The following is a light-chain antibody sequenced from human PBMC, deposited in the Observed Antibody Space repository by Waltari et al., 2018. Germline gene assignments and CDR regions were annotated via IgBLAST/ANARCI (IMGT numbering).Light chain of an antibody. J-gene: IGKJ2*01. CDR3: QQYGGSPYT. V-gene: IGKV3-20*01. CDR1: QSVSSSY. CDR2: GAS. Sequence: ELELTQSPGTLSLSPGERATLSCRASQSVSSSYLAWYQRKPGQAPRLLIYGASIRATGIPDRFSGSGSGTGFTLTISRLEPEDFAVYYCQQYGGSPYTFGQGTKLEIK.